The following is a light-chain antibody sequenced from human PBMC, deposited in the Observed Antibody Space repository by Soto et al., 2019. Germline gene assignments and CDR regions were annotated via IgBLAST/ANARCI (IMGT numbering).Light chain of an antibody. J-gene: IGKJ2*01. V-gene: IGKV1-39*01. CDR3: QQSYSTPYT. Sequence: DIQMTQSPPSLSASVGDRVTITCRASQSITTYLNWYQQKPGKAPNLLIYGASSLHSGVPSRFSGSGSGTDFTLTISSLQPEDFATYFCQQSYSTPYTFGQGTKLEIK. CDR2: GAS. CDR1: QSITTY.